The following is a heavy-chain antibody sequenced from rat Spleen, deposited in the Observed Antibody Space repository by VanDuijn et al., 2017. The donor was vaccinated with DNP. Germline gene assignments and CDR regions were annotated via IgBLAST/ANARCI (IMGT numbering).Heavy chain of an antibody. CDR3: ARGSTSIYWYFDF. Sequence: EVQLVESGGGLVQPGRSMKLSCAASGFTFSNYYMAWVRQAPTKGLEWVAAISTGGSRTYYPDSMKGRFTISRDDAKSSLYLQMNSLKSEDTATYYCARGSTSIYWYFDFWGPGTMVTVSS. D-gene: IGHD3-1*01. V-gene: IGHV5-25*01. CDR1: GFTFSNYY. CDR2: ISTGGSRT. J-gene: IGHJ1*01.